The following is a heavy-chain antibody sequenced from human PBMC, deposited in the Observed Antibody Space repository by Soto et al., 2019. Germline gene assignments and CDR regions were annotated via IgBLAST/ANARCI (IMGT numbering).Heavy chain of an antibody. CDR1: GSTFSSYT. V-gene: IGHV1-69*02. CDR3: ARRRYCGADCYSKYYYGMDV. CDR2: IIPVLGVT. J-gene: IGHJ6*02. Sequence: QVQLVQSGAEVKKPGSSVKVSCQASGSTFSSYTVSWVRQAPGQGLEWMGRIIPVLGVTNYAQKFKGRVTITADKSARTAYMELSSLRSGDTAVYYCARRRYCGADCYSKYYYGMDVWGQGTTVTVSS. D-gene: IGHD2-21*02.